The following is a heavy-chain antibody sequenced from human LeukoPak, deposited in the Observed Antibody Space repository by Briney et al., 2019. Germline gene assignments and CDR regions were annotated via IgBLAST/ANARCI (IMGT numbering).Heavy chain of an antibody. J-gene: IGHJ5*02. CDR1: GGSISSGGYY. CDR3: ARYCSGGSCGFDP. D-gene: IGHD2-15*01. CDR2: IYYSGST. V-gene: IGHV4-61*08. Sequence: SETLSLTCTVSGGSISSGGYYWSWIRQHPGKGLEWIGYIYYSGSTNYNPSLKSRVTISVDTSKNQFSLKLTSVTAADTAVYYCARYCSGGSCGFDPWGQGTLVTVSS.